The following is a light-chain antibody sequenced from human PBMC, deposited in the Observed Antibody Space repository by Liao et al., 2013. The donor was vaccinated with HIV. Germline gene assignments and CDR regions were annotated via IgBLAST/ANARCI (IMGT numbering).Light chain of an antibody. J-gene: IGLJ1*01. V-gene: IGLV3-1*01. CDR2: QDS. CDR1: DIGGKS. CDR3: QAWDSSTAV. Sequence: SYELTQPPSLSVAPGETARVTCGGNDIGGKSVHWYQQQPGQSPVLVIYQDSKRPSGIPERFSGSNSGNTATLTISGTQAMDEADYYCQAWDSSTAVFGTGTKVTVL.